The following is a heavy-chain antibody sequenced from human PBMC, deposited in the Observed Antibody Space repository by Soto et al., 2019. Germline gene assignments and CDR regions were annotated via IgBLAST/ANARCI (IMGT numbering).Heavy chain of an antibody. Sequence: PGGSLRLSCTASGFTFGDYAMSWFRQAPGKGLEWVGFIRSKAYGGTTEYAASVKGRFTISRDDSKSIAYLQMNSLKTEDTAVYYCTKAGHYHYYYMDVRGKGTTVTVSS. CDR2: IRSKAYGGTT. CDR1: GFTFGDYA. V-gene: IGHV3-49*03. CDR3: TKAGHYHYYYMDV. D-gene: IGHD7-27*01. J-gene: IGHJ6*03.